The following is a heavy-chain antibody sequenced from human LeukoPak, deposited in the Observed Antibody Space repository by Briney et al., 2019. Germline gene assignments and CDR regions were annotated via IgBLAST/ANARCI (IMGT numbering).Heavy chain of an antibody. D-gene: IGHD3-22*01. V-gene: IGHV3-23*01. CDR1: GFTFSSYA. CDR2: ISGSGYTT. J-gene: IGHJ4*02. Sequence: PGGSLRLSCAASGFTFSSYAMNWVRQAPGRGLEWVSSISGSGYTTHYADSVQGRFTISRDNSNNTLYLQMNSLRAEDTAVYYCARGSYYDSSGYYGWGQGTLVTVSS. CDR3: ARGSYYDSSGYYG.